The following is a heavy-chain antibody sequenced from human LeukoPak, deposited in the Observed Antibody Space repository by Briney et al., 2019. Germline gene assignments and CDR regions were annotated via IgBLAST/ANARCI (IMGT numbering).Heavy chain of an antibody. CDR1: GYTFTSYG. CDR2: ISAYNGNT. Sequence: ASVKVSCKASGYTFTSYGISWVRQAPGQGLEWMGWISAYNGNTNYAQKLQGRVTMTRDTSISTAYMELSSLRSEDTAVYYCATVKKNSSTWYAKGTYYYYMDVWGKGTTVTISS. J-gene: IGHJ6*03. CDR3: ATVKKNSSTWYAKGTYYYYMDV. V-gene: IGHV1-18*01. D-gene: IGHD6-13*01.